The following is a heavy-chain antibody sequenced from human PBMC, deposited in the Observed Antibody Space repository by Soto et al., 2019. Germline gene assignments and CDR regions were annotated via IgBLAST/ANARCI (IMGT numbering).Heavy chain of an antibody. J-gene: IGHJ4*02. D-gene: IGHD2-15*01. CDR3: AGGQYYFDY. V-gene: IGHV3-30*03. Sequence: QVQLVESGGGVVQPGRSLRLSCAASGFPFSSYGMHWVRQAPGKGLEWVAHISYDGSNKHYTDSVKGRFTISRDNSKNMLYLLMSSLRAEDTAVYYCAGGQYYFDYCGQGTRVSVSS. CDR2: ISYDGSNK. CDR1: GFPFSSYG.